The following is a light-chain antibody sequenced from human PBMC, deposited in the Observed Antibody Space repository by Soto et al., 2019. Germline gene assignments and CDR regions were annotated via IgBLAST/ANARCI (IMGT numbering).Light chain of an antibody. J-gene: IGKJ2*01. CDR3: QQSFTTPHT. CDR1: QTISSW. Sequence: DIQMTQSPSTLSGSVGDRVTITCRASQTISSWLAWYQQKPGKAPKLLIYKASTLKSGVPSRFSGSGSGTEFTLTISSLQPDDFATYYCQQSFTTPHTFGQGTRLEI. V-gene: IGKV1-5*03. CDR2: KAS.